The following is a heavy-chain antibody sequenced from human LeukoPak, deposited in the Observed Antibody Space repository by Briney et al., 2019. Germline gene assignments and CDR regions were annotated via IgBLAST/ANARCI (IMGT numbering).Heavy chain of an antibody. J-gene: IGHJ3*02. D-gene: IGHD5-18*01. CDR1: GYIFTGYY. Sequence: ASVKVSCKASGYIFTGYYMHWVRQAPGQGLEWMGWINPNSGDTNYAQKFQGRVTMTRDTSISTAYMELSRLRSDDTAVYYCASGYSYGYRAFDIWGQGTMVTVSS. V-gene: IGHV1-2*02. CDR2: INPNSGDT. CDR3: ASGYSYGYRAFDI.